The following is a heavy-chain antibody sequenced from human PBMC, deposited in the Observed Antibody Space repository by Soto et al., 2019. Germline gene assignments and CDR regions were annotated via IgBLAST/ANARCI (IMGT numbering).Heavy chain of an antibody. V-gene: IGHV3-48*02. J-gene: IGHJ5*02. D-gene: IGHD3-10*01. CDR2: ISSHSGTI. CDR3: ARENYGSGVPGP. CDR1: GFTFSIYS. Sequence: EVQLVESGGDLVPPGGSLRLSCAASGFTFSIYSMNWVRQAPGKGLEWISYISSHSGTIYYADSVKGRFTISRDNAKDSLYLQMNSLRDEDTAVYYCARENYGSGVPGPWGQGTLVTVSS.